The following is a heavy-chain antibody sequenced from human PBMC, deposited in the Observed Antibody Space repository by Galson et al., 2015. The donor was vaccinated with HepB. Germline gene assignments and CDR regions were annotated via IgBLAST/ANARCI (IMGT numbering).Heavy chain of an antibody. CDR3: VRDRTYKGGNFFDC. V-gene: IGHV3-7*03. CDR2: IRYNEYEY. Sequence: SLRLSCAASGFSFSDYWMSWIRQAPGQRPEWVANIRYNEYEYYYADSVKGRFTISRDNARNSVFLQMSSLRRDDTAGYYWVRDRTYKGGNFFDCWGQGALVTVSS. J-gene: IGHJ4*02. D-gene: IGHD3-10*01. CDR1: GFSFSDYW.